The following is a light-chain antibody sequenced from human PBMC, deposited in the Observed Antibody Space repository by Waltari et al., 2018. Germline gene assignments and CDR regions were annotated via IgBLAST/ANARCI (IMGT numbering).Light chain of an antibody. Sequence: DIQMTQSPSSLSASVGDRVTITCQASQSIGSSLAWYQQKPGKAPKVVIYEASSLESGVPSRFSGRGSGTEFTLTISSLQPDDFATYYCQQCNSYLLTFGGGTKVEIK. CDR3: QQCNSYLLT. CDR1: QSIGSS. V-gene: IGKV1-5*03. J-gene: IGKJ4*01. CDR2: EAS.